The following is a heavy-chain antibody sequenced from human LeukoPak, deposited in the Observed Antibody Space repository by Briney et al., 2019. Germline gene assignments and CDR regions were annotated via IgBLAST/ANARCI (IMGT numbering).Heavy chain of an antibody. CDR2: MNSDGSDT. CDR3: VRDVWGDRDSYFDY. J-gene: IGHJ4*02. D-gene: IGHD2-21*02. CDR1: GFTFSRYW. V-gene: IGHV3-74*01. Sequence: GGSLRLSCAASGFTFSRYWMHWVRQAPGKGLVWVSRMNSDGSDTNYAESVTGRFTMSRDNARNTVFLQMNSLTAEDTAVYYCVRDVWGDRDSYFDYWGQGTLVTVSS.